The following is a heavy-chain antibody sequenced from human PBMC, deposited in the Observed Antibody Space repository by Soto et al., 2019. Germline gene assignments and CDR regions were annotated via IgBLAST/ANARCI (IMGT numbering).Heavy chain of an antibody. V-gene: IGHV4-59*02. Sequence: QVQLQESGPGLVKPSDTLSLTCTVSGGSVSSHYWTWIRQPPGKGLEWIGFVYNSGTTYYNPSLTSRATISVDSSKNQFALKLNSVTAADTAVYYCVRGRGGSPSYEYWGQGTLVTVSS. CDR1: GGSVSSHY. CDR3: VRGRGGSPSYEY. J-gene: IGHJ4*02. D-gene: IGHD1-26*01. CDR2: VYNSGTT.